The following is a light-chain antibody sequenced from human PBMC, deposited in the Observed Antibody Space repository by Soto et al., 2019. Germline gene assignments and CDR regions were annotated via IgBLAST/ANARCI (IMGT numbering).Light chain of an antibody. CDR2: TAS. J-gene: IGKJ1*01. Sequence: DIQMTQSPSSVSASVGDRVTITCRASQAISNWLAWYQQKPGKAPELLIYTASTLESGVPSRFSGRGSGTDFTLIITNLQPEDFATYYCQHYNSYSEAFGKGTKVELK. CDR1: QAISNW. CDR3: QHYNSYSEA. V-gene: IGKV1D-12*01.